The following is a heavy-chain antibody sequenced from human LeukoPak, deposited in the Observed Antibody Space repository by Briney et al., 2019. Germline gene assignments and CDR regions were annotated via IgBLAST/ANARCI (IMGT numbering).Heavy chain of an antibody. CDR2: INHSGST. D-gene: IGHD6-25*01. Sequence: PSETLSLTCAVYGGSFSGYYWSWIRQPPGKGLEWIGEINHSGSTNYNPSLKSRVTISVDTSKNQFSLKLSSVTAADTAVYYCARGYVSGSLRRGPNWFDPWGQGTLVTVSS. J-gene: IGHJ5*02. CDR3: ARGYVSGSLRRGPNWFDP. V-gene: IGHV4-34*01. CDR1: GGSFSGYY.